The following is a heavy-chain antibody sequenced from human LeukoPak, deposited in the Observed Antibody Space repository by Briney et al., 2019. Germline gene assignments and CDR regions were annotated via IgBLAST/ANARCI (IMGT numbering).Heavy chain of an antibody. J-gene: IGHJ4*02. CDR2: INPSGGST. V-gene: IGHV1-46*01. CDR3: AIASPPLYCSGGSCEFDY. CDR1: GYTFTSYY. D-gene: IGHD2-15*01. Sequence: ASVKVSCKASGYTFTSYYMHWVRQAPGQGLEWMGIINPSGGSTSYAQKFQGRVTMTRDMSTSTVYMELSSLRSEDTAVYYCAIASPPLYCSGGSCEFDYWGQGTLVTVSS.